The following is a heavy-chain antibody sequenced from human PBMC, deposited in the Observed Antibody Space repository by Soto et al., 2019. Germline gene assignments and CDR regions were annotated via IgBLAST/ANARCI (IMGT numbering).Heavy chain of an antibody. CDR1: GYSFTSYW. J-gene: IGHJ5*02. D-gene: IGHD2-15*01. CDR2: IDPSDSYT. V-gene: IGHV5-10-1*01. CDR3: ARRYCSGGSCYTWFDP. Sequence: RGESLKISCKGSGYSFTSYWISWVRQMPGKGLEWMGRIDPSDSYTNYSPSFQGHVTISADKSISTAYLQWSSLKASDTAMYYCARRYCSGGSCYTWFDPWGQGTLVTVPQ.